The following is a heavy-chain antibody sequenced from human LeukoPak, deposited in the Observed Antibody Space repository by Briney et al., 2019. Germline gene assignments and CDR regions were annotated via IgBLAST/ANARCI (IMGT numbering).Heavy chain of an antibody. J-gene: IGHJ1*01. CDR3: ASIAAAGGTIGRTLAREYFQH. CDR2: IYTSGST. V-gene: IGHV4-61*02. CDR1: GGSISSGSYY. Sequence: SQTLSLTCTVSGGSISSGSYYWSWIRQPAGKGLEWIGRIYTSGSTNYNPSLKSRVSISVDTSKNQFSLKLSSVTAADTAVYYCASIAAAGGTIGRTLAREYFQHWGQGTLVTVSS. D-gene: IGHD6-13*01.